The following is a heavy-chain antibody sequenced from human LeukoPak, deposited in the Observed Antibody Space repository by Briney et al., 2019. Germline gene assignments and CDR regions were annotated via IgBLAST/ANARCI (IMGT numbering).Heavy chain of an antibody. D-gene: IGHD3-10*01. Sequence: SETLSLTCSVSGGSVTSYYWSWIRQPPGKGLEWIAYIYYSGVTNYNPSLKSRVTTSVDMSKNQFSLTLTSVTAADTAVYYCAREIANTYGSGSFLGYFDSWGQGTLVTVSS. CDR1: GGSVTSYY. CDR3: AREIANTYGSGSFLGYFDS. CDR2: IYYSGVT. V-gene: IGHV4-59*02. J-gene: IGHJ4*02.